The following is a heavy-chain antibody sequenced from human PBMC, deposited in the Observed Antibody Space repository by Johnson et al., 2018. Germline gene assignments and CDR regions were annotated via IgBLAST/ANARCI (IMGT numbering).Heavy chain of an antibody. Sequence: QVPLVQSGGGVVQPGRSLRLSCAASGFTFSSYDMHWVRQGPGKGLEWVAVISYDGSHKYYADFVKGRFTISRDNSKNTLYLQMNSLRAEDTAGYYCAKDGPPGSSSWSEYFQHGGQGTLLTVSS. D-gene: IGHD6-13*01. CDR2: ISYDGSHK. V-gene: IGHV3-30*18. CDR3: AKDGPPGSSSWSEYFQH. CDR1: GFTFSSYD. J-gene: IGHJ1*01.